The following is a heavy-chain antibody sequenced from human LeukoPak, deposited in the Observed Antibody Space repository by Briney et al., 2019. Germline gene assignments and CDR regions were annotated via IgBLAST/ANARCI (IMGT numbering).Heavy chain of an antibody. CDR3: AKEDGSGSPATDYGMDV. J-gene: IGHJ6*04. V-gene: IGHV3-30*18. CDR1: GFTFSSYG. CDR2: ISYDGSNK. Sequence: GGSLRLSCAASGFTFSSYGMHWVRQAPGKGLEWVAVISYDGSNKYYADSVKGRFTISRDNSKNTLYLQMNSLRAEDTAVYYCAKEDGSGSPATDYGMDVWGKGTTVTVS. D-gene: IGHD3-10*01.